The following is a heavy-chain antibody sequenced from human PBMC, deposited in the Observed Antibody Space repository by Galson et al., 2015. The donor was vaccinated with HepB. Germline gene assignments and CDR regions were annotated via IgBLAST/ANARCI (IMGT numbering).Heavy chain of an antibody. CDR2: ISHSSDMI. Sequence: SLRLSCAASGFTFSSYSMNWVRQAPGKGLEWVSYISHSSDMIYYTDSVKGRFTISRDNAKNSLYLQMSSLRDEDTAVYYCARAAGSYTFLAYWGQGTLVTVSS. D-gene: IGHD1-26*01. V-gene: IGHV3-48*02. J-gene: IGHJ4*02. CDR3: ARAAGSYTFLAY. CDR1: GFTFSSYS.